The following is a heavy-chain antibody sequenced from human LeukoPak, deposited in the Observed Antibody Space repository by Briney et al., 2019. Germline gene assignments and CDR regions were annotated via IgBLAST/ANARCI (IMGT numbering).Heavy chain of an antibody. D-gene: IGHD6-19*01. CDR3: ARDLRFAVAGNSVGY. V-gene: IGHV3-7*01. CDR1: GFTFSSYW. Sequence: PGGSLRLSCAASGFTFSSYWMSWVRQAPGKGLEWVANIKQNGSNKYYAASVKGRFTISRDNAKNSLYLQMNSLRAEDTAVYYCARDLRFAVAGNSVGYWGQGTLVTVS. CDR2: IKQNGSNK. J-gene: IGHJ4*02.